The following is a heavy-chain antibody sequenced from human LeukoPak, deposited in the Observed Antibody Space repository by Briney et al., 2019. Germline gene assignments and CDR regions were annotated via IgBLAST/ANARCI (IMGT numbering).Heavy chain of an antibody. Sequence: PGGSLRLSCAASGLTFSNAWMSWVRQAPGKGLEWVGRIKSKTDGGTTDYAAPVKGRFTISRDDSKNTLYLQMNSLRTEDTAVYYCTVYLPLLRRDSYNYRFDYWGQGTLVTVSS. CDR1: GLTFSNAW. V-gene: IGHV3-15*01. J-gene: IGHJ4*02. CDR3: TVYLPLLRRDSYNYRFDY. D-gene: IGHD5-24*01. CDR2: IKSKTDGGTT.